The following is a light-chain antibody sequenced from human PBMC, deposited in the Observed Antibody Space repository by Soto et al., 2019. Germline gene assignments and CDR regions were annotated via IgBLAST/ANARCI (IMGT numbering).Light chain of an antibody. Sequence: DIQMTQSPSSLSASVGDRITITCRASQDISNSLAWYQQKPGKVPKLLIYTASTLQSGVPSRFSASGSGTDFTLTISRLQPEDVATYYCQKYNTAQWTFGQGTKVEIK. J-gene: IGKJ1*01. CDR2: TAS. V-gene: IGKV1-27*01. CDR3: QKYNTAQWT. CDR1: QDISNS.